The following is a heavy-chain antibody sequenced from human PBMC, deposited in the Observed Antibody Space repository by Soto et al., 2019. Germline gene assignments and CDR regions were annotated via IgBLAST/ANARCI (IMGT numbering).Heavy chain of an antibody. J-gene: IGHJ4*02. CDR3: ATLGALDY. V-gene: IGHV3-15*01. Sequence: GSLRLSCVSSGFTFNNAWMNWVRQAPGKGLEWVGRVKSKTNGGTLDYATPVKGRFTISRDDSKTTLYLQMNSLKPEDTAVYYCATLGALDYWGQGTPVTVSS. CDR2: VKSKTNGGTL. D-gene: IGHD3-16*01. CDR1: GFTFNNAW.